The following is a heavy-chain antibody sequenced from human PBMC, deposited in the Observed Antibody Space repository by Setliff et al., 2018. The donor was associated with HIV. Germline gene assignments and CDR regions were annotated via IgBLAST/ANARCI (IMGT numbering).Heavy chain of an antibody. D-gene: IGHD2-15*01. Sequence: GGSLRLSCAASGFTFSTYWMSWVRQAPGKGLEWVANIKQDGSEKNYVDSVKGRFTISRDNAKDSLYLQMNNLRAEDTAVYYCARDATRGGDMDVWGKGITVTVSS. CDR3: ARDATRGGDMDV. V-gene: IGHV3-7*01. CDR2: IKQDGSEK. J-gene: IGHJ6*03. CDR1: GFTFSTYW.